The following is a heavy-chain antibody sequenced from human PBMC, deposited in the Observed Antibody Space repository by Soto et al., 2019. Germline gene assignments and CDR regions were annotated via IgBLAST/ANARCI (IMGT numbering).Heavy chain of an antibody. CDR2: ISYDGSNK. CDR1: GFTFSSYG. D-gene: IGHD5-18*01. V-gene: IGHV3-30*18. Sequence: QVQLVESGGGVVQPGRSLRLSCAASGFTFSSYGMHWVRQAPGKGLEWVALISYDGSNKYYADSVQGRLTISRDNSKNLLYLQINSTKAEDTAVYYCAKGHGSNYNLGLGWGQGTLVTVSS. CDR3: AKGHGSNYNLGLG. J-gene: IGHJ4*02.